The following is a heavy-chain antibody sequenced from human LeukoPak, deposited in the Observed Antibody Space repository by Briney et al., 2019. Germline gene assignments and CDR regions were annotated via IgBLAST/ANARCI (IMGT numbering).Heavy chain of an antibody. D-gene: IGHD2-21*01. J-gene: IGHJ3*02. CDR3: ARTPTHSIGAFDI. CDR2: IYYRGTT. Sequence: PSQTLSLTCAVSGGSISSGGYSWSWIRQPPGKGLEWIGYIYYRGTTYYNPSLKSRVTISVDRSKNQFSLKLTFVTAADTAVYYCARTPTHSIGAFDIWGQGTMVTVSS. CDR1: GGSISSGGYS. V-gene: IGHV4-30-2*01.